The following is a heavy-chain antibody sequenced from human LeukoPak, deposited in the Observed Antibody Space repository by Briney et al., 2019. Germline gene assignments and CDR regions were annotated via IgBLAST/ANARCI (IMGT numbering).Heavy chain of an antibody. J-gene: IGHJ6*03. CDR1: GYTFTGYY. CDR2: INPNSGGT. CDR3: ARLSSSSNYYYYYMDV. D-gene: IGHD6-6*01. Sequence: ASVKVSCKASGYTFTGYYMHWVRQAPGQGLEWMGWINPNSGGTNYAQNFQGRVTMTRDTSISTAYLELNSLTSDDTAVYYCARLSSSSNYYYYYMDVWGKGTTVTVSS. V-gene: IGHV1-2*02.